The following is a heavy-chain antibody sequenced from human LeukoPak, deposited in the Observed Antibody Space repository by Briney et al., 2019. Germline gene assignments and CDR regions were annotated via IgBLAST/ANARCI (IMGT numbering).Heavy chain of an antibody. CDR3: TRDDPDYGSGDDAFDI. CDR1: GFTLSSHW. V-gene: IGHV3-74*01. CDR2: ISGDGRSI. D-gene: IGHD3-10*01. Sequence: GGSLRLSCAASGFTLSSHWMHWVRQAPGKGLVCVSVISGDGRSIHYVDSVRGRFTISRDNAMNTLYLQMNSLGTDNTAVYYCTRDDPDYGSGDDAFDIWGQGTMVTVSS. J-gene: IGHJ3*02.